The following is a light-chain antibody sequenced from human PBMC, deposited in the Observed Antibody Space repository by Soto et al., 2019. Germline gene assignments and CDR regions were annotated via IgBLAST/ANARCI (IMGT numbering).Light chain of an antibody. Sequence: DIQMTQSPSSLSASVGDRVTITCQASQDISNSLNWYQQKPGKAPKLLIYRASNLETGVPSRFSGSGSGTDFTFTISSLQPEDIATYYCQQYDDLPMYTFGQGTKLEIK. CDR1: QDISNS. J-gene: IGKJ2*01. V-gene: IGKV1-33*01. CDR3: QQYDDLPMYT. CDR2: RAS.